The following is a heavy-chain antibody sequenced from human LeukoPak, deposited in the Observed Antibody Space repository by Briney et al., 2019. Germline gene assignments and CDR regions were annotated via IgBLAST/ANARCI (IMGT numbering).Heavy chain of an antibody. Sequence: SETLSLTCTVSGGSISSSSYYWGWVRQPPGKGLEWIGSIYYSGSTYYNPSLKSRVTISVDTSKNQFSLKLSSVTAADTAVYYCARHGTTVTSYNWFDPWGQGTLVTVPS. V-gene: IGHV4-39*01. CDR1: GGSISSSSYY. D-gene: IGHD4-17*01. J-gene: IGHJ5*02. CDR3: ARHGTTVTSYNWFDP. CDR2: IYYSGST.